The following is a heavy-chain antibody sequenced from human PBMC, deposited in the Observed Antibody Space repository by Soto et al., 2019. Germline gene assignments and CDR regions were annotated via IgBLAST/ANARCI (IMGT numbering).Heavy chain of an antibody. J-gene: IGHJ4*02. CDR1: GFRFSDHS. V-gene: IGHV3-48*02. CDR3: ARLPKGSLVTA. CDR2: ISSRSDNI. D-gene: IGHD2-21*02. Sequence: GGSLRLSCVASGFRFSDHSMTWVRQSPGKGLQWIAYISSRSDNIYYAESVRGRFTVSRDNAKNALFLQMNSLRDDDTATYYCARLPKGSLVTAWGQGTRVTVSS.